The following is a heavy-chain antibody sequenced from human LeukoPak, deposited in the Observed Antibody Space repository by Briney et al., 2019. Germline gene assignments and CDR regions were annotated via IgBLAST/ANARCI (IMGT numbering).Heavy chain of an antibody. V-gene: IGHV3-48*03. CDR1: GFTFSSYE. CDR2: ISSSGSTI. CDR3: ARAGSGWSPAPLTYFDY. J-gene: IGHJ4*02. Sequence: GGSLRLPCAASGFTFSSYEMNWVPQAPGKGLEWVSYISSSGSTIYYADSVKGRFTISRDNAKNSLYLQMNSLRAKDTAVYYSARAGSGWSPAPLTYFDYWGQGTLVTVSS. D-gene: IGHD6-19*01.